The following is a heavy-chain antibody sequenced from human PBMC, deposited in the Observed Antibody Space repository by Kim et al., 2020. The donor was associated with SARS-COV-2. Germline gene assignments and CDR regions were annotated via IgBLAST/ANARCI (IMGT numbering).Heavy chain of an antibody. Sequence: SETLSLTCAVYGGSFSGYYWSWIRQPPGKGLEWIGEINHSGSTNYNPSLKSRVTISVDTSKNQFSLKLSSVTAADTAVYYCARGVFRGSTRPLDYWGQGTLVTVSS. CDR3: ARGVFRGSTRPLDY. D-gene: IGHD2-2*01. CDR1: GGSFSGYY. CDR2: INHSGST. J-gene: IGHJ4*02. V-gene: IGHV4-34*01.